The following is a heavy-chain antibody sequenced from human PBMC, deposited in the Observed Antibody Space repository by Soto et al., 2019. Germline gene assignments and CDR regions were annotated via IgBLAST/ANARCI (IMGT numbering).Heavy chain of an antibody. Sequence: PAETLSLTCTVSGDSISESDYDWVWIRQPPGGGLEWLGRIHYSETTYYSSSLKGRATISVDTSQNLISLNLKSATAADTAVYFCARARGQRYRNAFLVWGQGTMVTVSS. CDR3: ARARGQRYRNAFLV. J-gene: IGHJ3*01. CDR2: IHYSETT. D-gene: IGHD3-9*01. CDR1: GDSISESDYD. V-gene: IGHV4-39*01.